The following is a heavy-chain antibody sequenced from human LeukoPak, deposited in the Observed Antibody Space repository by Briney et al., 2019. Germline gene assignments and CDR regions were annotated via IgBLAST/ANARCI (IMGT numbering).Heavy chain of an antibody. CDR1: GFTFSSYA. CDR2: ISGSGGST. CDR3: AKAKGWLQIFHY. J-gene: IGHJ4*02. D-gene: IGHD6-19*01. V-gene: IGHV3-23*01. Sequence: PGGSLRLSCAASGFTFSSYAMSWVRQAPGKGLEWVPAISGSGGSTYYADSVKGRFTISRDNPKNTLYLQMNSLRAEDTAVYYCAKAKGWLQIFHYWGQGTPVTVSS.